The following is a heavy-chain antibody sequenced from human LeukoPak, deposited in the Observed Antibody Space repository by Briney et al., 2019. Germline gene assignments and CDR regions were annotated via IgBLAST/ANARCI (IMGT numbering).Heavy chain of an antibody. CDR2: ISSASNTI. CDR1: GFTFSSYS. D-gene: IGHD3-10*01. J-gene: IGHJ5*02. Sequence: PGGSLRLSCAAPGFTFSSYSMNWVRQAPGKGFDWVSSISSASNTIYYADSVKGRFTISRDNAKNSLYLQMNSLRAEDTAMYYCARDGWFGDYNWFDPWGQGTLVTVSS. V-gene: IGHV3-48*01. CDR3: ARDGWFGDYNWFDP.